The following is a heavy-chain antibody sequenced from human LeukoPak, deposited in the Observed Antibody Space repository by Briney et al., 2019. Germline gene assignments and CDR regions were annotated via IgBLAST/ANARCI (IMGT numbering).Heavy chain of an antibody. V-gene: IGHV1-69*05. D-gene: IGHD3-9*01. CDR2: IIPIFGTA. CDR3: ARGSRSIYDILTGPLDY. CDR1: GGTFSSYA. Sequence: AVKVSCKASGGTFSSYAISWVRQAPGQGLEWMGGIIPIFGTANYAQKLQGRVTIITDESTSTAYMELSSLRSEDTAVYYCARGSRSIYDILTGPLDYWGQGTLVSVSS. J-gene: IGHJ4*02.